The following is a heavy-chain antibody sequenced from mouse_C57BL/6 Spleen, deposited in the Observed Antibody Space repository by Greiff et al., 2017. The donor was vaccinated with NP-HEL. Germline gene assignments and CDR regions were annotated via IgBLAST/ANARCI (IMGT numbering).Heavy chain of an antibody. CDR3: ARCGTTWGYAMDY. Sequence: VQLQQPGTELVKPGASVKLSCKASGYTFTSYWMHWVKQRPGQGLEWIGNINPSNGGTNYNEKFKSKATLTVDKSSSTAYMQLSSLTSEDSAVYYCARCGTTWGYAMDYWGQGTSVTVSS. CDR2: INPSNGGT. D-gene: IGHD2-14*01. V-gene: IGHV1-53*01. CDR1: GYTFTSYW. J-gene: IGHJ4*01.